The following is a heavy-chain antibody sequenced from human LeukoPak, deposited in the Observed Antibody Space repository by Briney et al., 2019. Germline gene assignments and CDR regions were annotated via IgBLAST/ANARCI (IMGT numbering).Heavy chain of an antibody. D-gene: IGHD6-19*01. V-gene: IGHV4-59*08. CDR3: ARNVGWYSHDS. CDR1: GDSLSSHF. Sequence: SETLSLTCTASGDSLSSHFWSWIRQPPGKGLEWIGYIYGSGSTNYDPSLKSRVTISEDTSKNHFSLILTSVTAADTAVYYCARNVGWYSHDSWGQGTLVTVSS. CDR2: IYGSGST. J-gene: IGHJ4*02.